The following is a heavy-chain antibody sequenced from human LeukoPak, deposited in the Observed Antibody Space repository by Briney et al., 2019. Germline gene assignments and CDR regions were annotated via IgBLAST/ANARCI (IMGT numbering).Heavy chain of an antibody. Sequence: PGGSLRLSCAASGFTVSSNYMSWVRQAPGKGLEWVSSISNSEGSSHYADFVKGRCTISRDNSKNTLHLQMNSLRAEDTAVYYCAKSLGVGGYTRYKGFDQWGQGTLVTVSS. CDR2: ISNSEGSS. J-gene: IGHJ4*02. D-gene: IGHD3-16*02. CDR3: AKSLGVGGYTRYKGFDQ. CDR1: GFTVSSNY. V-gene: IGHV3-23*01.